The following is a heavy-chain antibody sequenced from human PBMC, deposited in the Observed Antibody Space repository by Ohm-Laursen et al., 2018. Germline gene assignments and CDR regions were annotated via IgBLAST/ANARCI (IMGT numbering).Heavy chain of an antibody. CDR2: MTFTGAST. Sequence: GSLRLSCTASGFTFSTYAMSWVRQAPGKGLEWVSAMTFTGASTYYAGSVKGRFTISRDNSQNTLFLKMNSLRVEDTAVYYCAKGTYDFWSGSSPFEYWGQGTLVTVSS. CDR1: GFTFSTYA. CDR3: AKGTYDFWSGSSPFEY. J-gene: IGHJ4*02. V-gene: IGHV3-23*01. D-gene: IGHD3-3*01.